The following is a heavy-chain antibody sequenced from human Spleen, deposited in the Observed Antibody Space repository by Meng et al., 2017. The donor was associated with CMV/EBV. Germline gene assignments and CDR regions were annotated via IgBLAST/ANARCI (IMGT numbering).Heavy chain of an antibody. CDR2: ITSNSIFT. CDR3: ARVRLDHYYYYSMDV. V-gene: IGHV3-21*01. J-gene: IGHJ6*02. Sequence: GESLKISCAASGFTFSSYGMNWVRQAPGKGLEWVSFITSNSIFTYYADSVKGRFTISRDNAENSLYLQRNSLRAEDTAVYYCARVRLDHYYYYSMDVWGQGTTVTVSS. D-gene: IGHD1-1*01. CDR1: GFTFSSYG.